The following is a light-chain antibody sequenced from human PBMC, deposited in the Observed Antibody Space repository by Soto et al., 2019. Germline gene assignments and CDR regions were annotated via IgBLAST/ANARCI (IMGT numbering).Light chain of an antibody. J-gene: IGKJ1*01. V-gene: IGKV1-5*03. CDR1: QSISSW. CDR3: QQYNIYPWT. CDR2: KAA. Sequence: DLQMTQSPSTVSASVGDRVTITCRASQSISSWLAWYQQKPGKAPNLLIYKAASLESGVPSRFSGSGPGTEFPLTISSLQPDDFATYYCQQYNIYPWTFGQGTKVEIK.